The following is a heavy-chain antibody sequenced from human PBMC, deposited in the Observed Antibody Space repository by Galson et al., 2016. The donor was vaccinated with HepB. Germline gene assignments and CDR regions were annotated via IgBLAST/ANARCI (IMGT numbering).Heavy chain of an antibody. V-gene: IGHV1-3*01. D-gene: IGHD1-1*01. Sequence: SVKVSCKASGNTFTSGAIHRVRQAPGQGLEWMGWISAGNGNTHYSQKFQDRVSITRDTSASTAFMELRSLRSEDTAKYYCTRATKTGTTGYWGQGTLVIVSS. J-gene: IGHJ4*02. CDR3: TRATKTGTTGY. CDR2: ISAGNGNT. CDR1: GNTFTSGA.